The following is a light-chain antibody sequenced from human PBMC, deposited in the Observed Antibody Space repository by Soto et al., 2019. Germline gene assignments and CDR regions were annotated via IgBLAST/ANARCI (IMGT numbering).Light chain of an antibody. V-gene: IGKV3-15*01. J-gene: IGKJ2*01. Sequence: EMVMTQSPATLSVSPGERATLSCWASQSVSDKLAWYQQKPGRAPRLLIYDAATRATGVPARFSGSGSGTEFTLTISSLQSEDVAVYYCQHYNQWVAFGQGTRLEIE. CDR1: QSVSDK. CDR3: QHYNQWVA. CDR2: DAA.